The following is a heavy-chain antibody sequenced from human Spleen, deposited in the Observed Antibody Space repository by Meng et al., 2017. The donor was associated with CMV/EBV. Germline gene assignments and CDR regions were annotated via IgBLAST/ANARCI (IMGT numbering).Heavy chain of an antibody. V-gene: IGHV1-69*10. Sequence: SVKVSCKASGGTFSSYAISWVRQAPGQGLEWMGGIIPILGIANYAQKFQGRVTITADKSTSTAYMELSSLRSEDTAVYYCAREEYSSSSGKAHYFDYWGQGTLVTVSS. D-gene: IGHD6-6*01. CDR1: GGTFSSYA. CDR3: AREEYSSSSGKAHYFDY. CDR2: IIPILGIA. J-gene: IGHJ4*02.